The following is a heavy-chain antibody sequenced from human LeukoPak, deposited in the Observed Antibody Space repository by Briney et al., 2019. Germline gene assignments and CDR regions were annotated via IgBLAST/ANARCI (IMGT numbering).Heavy chain of an antibody. D-gene: IGHD2-8*01. Sequence: SETLSLTCTVSGDSLSSSTYYWGWIRQPPGKRLEWIGSIYYSGNTYYNPSLKSRVAMSVDTSKNHFSLRLSSVTAADTAVYYCARVNGNAMTRGLPFDYWGHGSLVTVSS. CDR1: GDSLSSSTYY. V-gene: IGHV4-39*07. CDR3: ARVNGNAMTRGLPFDY. CDR2: IYYSGNT. J-gene: IGHJ4*01.